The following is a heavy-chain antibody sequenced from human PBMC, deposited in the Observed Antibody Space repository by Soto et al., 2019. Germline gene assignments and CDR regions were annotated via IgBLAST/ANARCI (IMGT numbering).Heavy chain of an antibody. J-gene: IGHJ6*03. V-gene: IGHV1-69*02. CDR3: ARVRQLVGYFYYYMDV. Sequence: SVKVSCKASGGTFSSYTISWVRQAPGQGLEWMGRIIPILGIANYAQKLQGRVTITTDTSTSTAYMELRSLRSDDTAVYYCARVRQLVGYFYYYMDVWGKGTTVTVSS. CDR1: GGTFSSYT. D-gene: IGHD6-6*01. CDR2: IIPILGIA.